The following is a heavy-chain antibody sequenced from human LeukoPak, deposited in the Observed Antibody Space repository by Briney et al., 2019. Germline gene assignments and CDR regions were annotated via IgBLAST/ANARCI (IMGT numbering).Heavy chain of an antibody. CDR1: GGSIGSYY. J-gene: IGHJ4*02. V-gene: IGHV4-4*07. CDR3: ARGVLRFLEWFLDY. D-gene: IGHD3-3*01. Sequence: PSETLSLTCTVSGGSIGSYYWSWIRQPAGKGLEWIGRIYTSGSTNYNPSLKSRVTMSVDTSKNQFSLKLSSVTAADTAVYYCARGVLRFLEWFLDYWGQGTLVTVSS. CDR2: IYTSGST.